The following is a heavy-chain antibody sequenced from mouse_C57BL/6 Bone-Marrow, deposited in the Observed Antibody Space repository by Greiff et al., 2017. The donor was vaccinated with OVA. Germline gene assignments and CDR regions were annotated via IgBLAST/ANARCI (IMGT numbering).Heavy chain of an antibody. Sequence: LVESGASVKISCKASGYAFSSYWMNWVKQRPGKGLEWIGQIYPGDGDTNYNGKFRGKATLTADKSSSTAYMQLSSLTSEDSAVYFCAREDYDYDPYYYAMDYWGQGTSVTVSS. D-gene: IGHD2-4*01. J-gene: IGHJ4*01. CDR2: IYPGDGDT. V-gene: IGHV1-80*01. CDR3: AREDYDYDPYYYAMDY. CDR1: GYAFSSYW.